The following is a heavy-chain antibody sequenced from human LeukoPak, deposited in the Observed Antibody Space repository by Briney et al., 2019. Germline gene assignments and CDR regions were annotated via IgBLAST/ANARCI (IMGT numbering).Heavy chain of an antibody. CDR2: IYYSGST. J-gene: IGHJ6*03. CDR3: ARSPQVVPADYYYYYYMDV. Sequence: PSETLSLTCAVYGGSFSGYYWTSIRQPPGKGLEWIGSIYYSGSTYYNPSLKSRVTISVDTSKNQFSLKLSSVTAADTAVYYCARSPQVVPADYYYYYYMDVWGKGTTVTVSS. CDR1: GGSFSGYY. D-gene: IGHD2-2*01. V-gene: IGHV4-34*01.